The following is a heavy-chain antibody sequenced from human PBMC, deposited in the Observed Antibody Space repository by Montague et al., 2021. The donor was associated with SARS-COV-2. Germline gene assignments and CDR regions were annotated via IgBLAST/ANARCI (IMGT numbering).Heavy chain of an antibody. Sequence: SETLSLTCTVSGGSISSGSYYWSWIRQPPGKGLEWIGYIYYSGSTNYNPSLKSRVTISLDTSKNQFSLKLNSVTAADTAVYYCARDIAVAGLFDYWGQGTLVTVSS. J-gene: IGHJ4*02. CDR1: GGSISSGSYY. CDR2: IYYSGST. D-gene: IGHD6-19*01. V-gene: IGHV4-61*01. CDR3: ARDIAVAGLFDY.